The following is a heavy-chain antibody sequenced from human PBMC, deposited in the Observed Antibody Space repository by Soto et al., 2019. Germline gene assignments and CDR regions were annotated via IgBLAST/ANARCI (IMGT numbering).Heavy chain of an antibody. V-gene: IGHV3-23*01. D-gene: IGHD2-2*01. Sequence: EVQLLESGGGLVQPGGSLRLSCAASGFTFSNYAMSWVRQAPGKGLEWVSAISGSGGSTYYADSVKGRFTISRDNSKNTRYREMNSLRAEDTAIYCCAKTVTSQYYFDYCGQGTLVTVSS. CDR3: AKTVTSQYYFDY. CDR2: ISGSGGST. J-gene: IGHJ4*02. CDR1: GFTFSNYA.